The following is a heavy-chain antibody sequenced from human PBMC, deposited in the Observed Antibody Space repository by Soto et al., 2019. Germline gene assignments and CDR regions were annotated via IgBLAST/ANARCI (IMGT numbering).Heavy chain of an antibody. CDR1: GFTFSSYG. CDR2: IWYDGSNK. CDR3: ARIGITMIVVVITLYYFDY. V-gene: IGHV3-33*01. J-gene: IGHJ4*02. D-gene: IGHD3-22*01. Sequence: ESGGGVVQPGRSLRLSCAASGFTFSSYGMHWVRQAPGKGLEWVAVIWYDGSNKYYADSVKGRFTISRDNSKNTLYLQMNSLRAEDTAVYYCARIGITMIVVVITLYYFDYWGQGTLVTVSS.